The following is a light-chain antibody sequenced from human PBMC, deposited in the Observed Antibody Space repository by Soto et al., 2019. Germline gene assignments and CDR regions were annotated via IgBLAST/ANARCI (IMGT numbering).Light chain of an antibody. Sequence: EIVLTQSPGTLPLSPGERATLSCRASQSVGTYFAWYQQKPGQAPRLLIYDASKRAAGLPARFSGSGSGTDFTLTISSLEPDDFAIYYCQQRANWPVTFGQGTRVDIK. CDR1: QSVGTY. CDR3: QQRANWPVT. V-gene: IGKV3-11*01. CDR2: DAS. J-gene: IGKJ1*01.